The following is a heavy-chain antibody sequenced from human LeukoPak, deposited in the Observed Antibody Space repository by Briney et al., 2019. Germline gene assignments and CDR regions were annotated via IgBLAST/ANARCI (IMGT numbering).Heavy chain of an antibody. V-gene: IGHV4-59*08. J-gene: IGHJ3*02. CDR1: GGSISSYS. D-gene: IGHD2-2*03. Sequence: SETLSHTRTVSGGSISSYSWSWIRRPPGKGLEWIGYMSYSGSTNYNPSLESRVTISVDTSKNQFSLKLTSVTAADTAVFYCSRHGSGRRAFDIWGQGTMVTVSS. CDR2: MSYSGST. CDR3: SRHGSGRRAFDI.